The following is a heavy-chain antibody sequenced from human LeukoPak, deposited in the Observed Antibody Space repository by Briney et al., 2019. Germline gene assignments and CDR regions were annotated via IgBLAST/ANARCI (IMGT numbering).Heavy chain of an antibody. J-gene: IGHJ5*02. CDR1: GGSTSVYY. CDR3: ARKVSSIGLGGWFDP. CDR2: IYYSGST. D-gene: IGHD2-2*01. Sequence: PSETLSLTCTVSGGSTSVYYWSWIRQPPGKGLEWIGHIYYSGSTNYNPSLKSRVTISLDTSKNQFSLKLNSLTAADTAVYYCARKVSSIGLGGWFDPWGQGILVTVSS. V-gene: IGHV4-59*13.